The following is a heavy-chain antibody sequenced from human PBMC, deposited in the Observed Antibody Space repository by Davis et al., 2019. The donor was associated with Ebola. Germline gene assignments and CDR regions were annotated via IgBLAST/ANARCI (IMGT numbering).Heavy chain of an antibody. D-gene: IGHD3-10*01. CDR3: ARDGSGSYYVDY. V-gene: IGHV3-21*01. Sequence: ESLKISCAASGFTFSSYSMNWVRQAPGKGLEWVSSISSSSSYIYYADSVKGRFTISRDNAKNSLYLQMNSLRAEDTAVYYCARDGSGSYYVDYWGQGTLVTVSS. CDR1: GFTFSSYS. CDR2: ISSSSSYI. J-gene: IGHJ4*02.